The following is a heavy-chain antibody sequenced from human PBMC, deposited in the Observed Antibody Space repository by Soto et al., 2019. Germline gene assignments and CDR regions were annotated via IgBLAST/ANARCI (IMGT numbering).Heavy chain of an antibody. CDR2: IYWDDDK. CDR3: AHRRASHYDILTGFDY. Sequence: QITLKESGPTLVKPTQTLTLTCTFSGFSLSTSGVGVGWIRQPPGKALEWLAHIYWDDDKRYSPSLKSRLTITKDTSKNQVVLTMTNMDPVDTATYYCAHRRASHYDILTGFDYWGQGTLVTVSS. CDR1: GFSLSTSGVG. D-gene: IGHD3-9*01. J-gene: IGHJ4*02. V-gene: IGHV2-5*02.